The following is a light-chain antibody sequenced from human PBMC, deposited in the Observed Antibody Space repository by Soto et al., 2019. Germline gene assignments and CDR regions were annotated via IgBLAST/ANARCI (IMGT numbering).Light chain of an antibody. J-gene: IGLJ2*01. Sequence: QSALTQPASVSGSPGQSITISCTGTSSDVGSYDLVSWYQQHPGKAPKLMIYEVIKRPSGVSNRFSGSKSGNTASLTISGLQAEDEADYYCCSYAGSRNVFGGGTKLTVL. V-gene: IGLV2-23*02. CDR3: CSYAGSRNV. CDR1: SSDVGSYDL. CDR2: EVI.